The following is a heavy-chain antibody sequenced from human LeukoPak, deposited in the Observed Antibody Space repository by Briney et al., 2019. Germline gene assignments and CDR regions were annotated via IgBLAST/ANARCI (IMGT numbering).Heavy chain of an antibody. V-gene: IGHV1-8*01. Sequence: ASVKVSCKASGHTFTSYDINWVRQATGQGLEWMGWMNPNSGNTGYAQKFQGRVTMTRNTSISTAYMELSSLRSEDTAVYYCARGRMVRRVTWWFDPWGQGTLVTVSS. CDR3: ARGRMVRRVTWWFDP. CDR1: GHTFTSYD. J-gene: IGHJ5*02. D-gene: IGHD3-10*01. CDR2: MNPNSGNT.